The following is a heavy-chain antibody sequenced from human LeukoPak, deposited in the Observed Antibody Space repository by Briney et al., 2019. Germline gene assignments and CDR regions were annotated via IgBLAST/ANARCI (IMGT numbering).Heavy chain of an antibody. CDR2: IKSKTDGGTT. Sequence: KPGGSLRLSCAASGFTFSNAWMSWVRQAPGKGLEWVGRIKSKTDGGTTDYAAPVKGRFTISRDDSKNTLYLQMNSLKTEDTAVYYCTRGGRVVVTEDAFDIWGQGTMVTVSS. J-gene: IGHJ3*02. V-gene: IGHV3-15*01. CDR3: TRGGRVVVTEDAFDI. D-gene: IGHD3-22*01. CDR1: GFTFSNAW.